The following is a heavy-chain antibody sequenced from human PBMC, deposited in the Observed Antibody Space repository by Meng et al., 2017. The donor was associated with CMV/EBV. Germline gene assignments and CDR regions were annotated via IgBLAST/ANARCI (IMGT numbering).Heavy chain of an antibody. V-gene: IGHV4-39*07. Sequence: GSLRLSCTVSGGSISSSSYYWGWIRQPPGKGLEWIGSIYYSGSTYYNPSLKSRVTISVDTSKTQFSLKLSSVTAADTAVYYCARDRVAARPFDYWGQGTLVTVSS. D-gene: IGHD6-6*01. CDR3: ARDRVAARPFDY. J-gene: IGHJ4*02. CDR2: IYYSGST. CDR1: GGSISSSSYY.